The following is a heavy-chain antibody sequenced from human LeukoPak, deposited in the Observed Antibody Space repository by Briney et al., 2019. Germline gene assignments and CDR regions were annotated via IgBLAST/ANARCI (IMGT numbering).Heavy chain of an antibody. J-gene: IGHJ4*02. V-gene: IGHV1-69*04. Sequence: GASVKVSCKASGGTFSSYAISWVRQAPGQGLEWMGRIIPILGIANYAQKFQGRVTMTRDTSTSTVYMELSSLRSEDTAVYYCAREGTNDQTGDHSDYWGQGTLVTVSS. D-gene: IGHD7-27*01. CDR1: GGTFSSYA. CDR2: IIPILGIA. CDR3: AREGTNDQTGDHSDY.